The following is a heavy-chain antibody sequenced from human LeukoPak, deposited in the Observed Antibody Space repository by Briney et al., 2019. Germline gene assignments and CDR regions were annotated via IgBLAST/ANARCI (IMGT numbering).Heavy chain of an antibody. CDR1: GGSISSGDYY. Sequence: SETLSLTCTVSGGSISSGDYYWSWIRQPPGKGLEWIGCIYYSGSTYYNPSLKSRVTISVDTSKNQFSLKLSSVTAADTAVYYCARAPYDFWSGFSDYWGQGTLVTVSS. CDR2: IYYSGST. D-gene: IGHD3-3*01. V-gene: IGHV4-30-4*01. J-gene: IGHJ4*02. CDR3: ARAPYDFWSGFSDY.